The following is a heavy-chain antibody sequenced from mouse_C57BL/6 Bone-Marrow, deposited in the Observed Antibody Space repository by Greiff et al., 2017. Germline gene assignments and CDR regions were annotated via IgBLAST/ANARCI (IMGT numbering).Heavy chain of an antibody. Sequence: QVQLQQSGAELARPGASVKLSCKASGYTFTSYGISWVKQRTGQGLEWIGEIYPRSGITYYNEKFKGKATLTADKSSSTAYMELRSLTSEDSAVYFCARYQGNYGFAYWGQGTLVTVSA. V-gene: IGHV1-81*01. J-gene: IGHJ3*01. CDR3: ARYQGNYGFAY. D-gene: IGHD2-1*01. CDR2: IYPRSGIT. CDR1: GYTFTSYG.